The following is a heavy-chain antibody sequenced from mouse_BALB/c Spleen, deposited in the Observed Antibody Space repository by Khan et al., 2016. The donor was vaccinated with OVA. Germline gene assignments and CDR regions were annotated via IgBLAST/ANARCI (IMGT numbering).Heavy chain of an antibody. V-gene: IGHV3-8*02. CDR3: ARSYGSWAMDY. J-gene: IGHJ4*01. CDR2: ITYSGNI. D-gene: IGHD1-1*01. Sequence: EVKLEESGPRLVKPSQTLSLSCSVTGDSITSGFWNWIRKFPGNKFEYLGYITYSGNIYYNPSLKSRISITRDTSKSQYYLQLNSVTTEDTATYYCARSYGSWAMDYWGQGTSVTVSS. CDR1: GDSITSGF.